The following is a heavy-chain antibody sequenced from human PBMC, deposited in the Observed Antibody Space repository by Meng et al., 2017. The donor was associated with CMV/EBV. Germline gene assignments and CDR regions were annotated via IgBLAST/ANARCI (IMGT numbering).Heavy chain of an antibody. Sequence: GSISCGVYYWSWLRPHPGKGLEWIGYIYYSGSTYYNPSLKSRVTISVDTSKNQFSLKLSSVTAADTAVYYCARDSGPGGGNRDAFDIWGQGTMVTVSS. CDR1: GSISCGVYY. CDR3: ARDSGPGGGNRDAFDI. D-gene: IGHD4-23*01. J-gene: IGHJ3*02. CDR2: IYYSGST. V-gene: IGHV4-31*02.